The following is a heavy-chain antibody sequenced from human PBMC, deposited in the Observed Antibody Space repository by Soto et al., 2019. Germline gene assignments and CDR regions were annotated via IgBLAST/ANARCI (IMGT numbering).Heavy chain of an antibody. V-gene: IGHV3-74*01. CDR3: ARDAYYDMGV. Sequence: EVQLVESGGGLVQPGGSLRLSCVGSGFTFSTYWMHWVRQAPGKGLVWVSRINSDGSTTNYADSVKGRFTISRDNAKNSVYLQMNSLRAEDTGVYYCARDAYYDMGVWGRGTTVTVSS. J-gene: IGHJ6*02. CDR2: INSDGSTT. CDR1: GFTFSTYW.